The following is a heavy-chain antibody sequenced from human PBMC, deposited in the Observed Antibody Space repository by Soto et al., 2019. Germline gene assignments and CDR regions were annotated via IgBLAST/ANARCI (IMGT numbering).Heavy chain of an antibody. CDR3: ERGIAAAGYLFDY. D-gene: IGHD6-13*01. Sequence: QVQLQESGPGLVKPSETLSLTCTVSGGSISSYYWSWIRQPPGKGLEWIGYIYYSGSTNYNPSLKGRVTISVDTSKNQFSLKLGSVTAADTAVYYCERGIAAAGYLFDYWGQGTLVTVSS. V-gene: IGHV4-59*01. CDR2: IYYSGST. CDR1: GGSISSYY. J-gene: IGHJ4*02.